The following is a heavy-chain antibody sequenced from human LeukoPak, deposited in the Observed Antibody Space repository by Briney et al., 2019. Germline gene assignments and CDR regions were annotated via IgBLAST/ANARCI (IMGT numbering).Heavy chain of an antibody. D-gene: IGHD3-3*01. CDR1: GFTFSSYS. V-gene: IGHV3-48*01. CDR3: ARGRDFWSGYSHFDY. CDR2: ISSSSSTI. J-gene: IGHJ4*02. Sequence: GGSLRLSCAASGFTFSSYSMNWVRQAPAKGLEWVSYISSSSSTIHYADSVKGRFTISRDNAKNSLYLQMNSLRAEDTAVYYCARGRDFWSGYSHFDYWGQGTLVTVSS.